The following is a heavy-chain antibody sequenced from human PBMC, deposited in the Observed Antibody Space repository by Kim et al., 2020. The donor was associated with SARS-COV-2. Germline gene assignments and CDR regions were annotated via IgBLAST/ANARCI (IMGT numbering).Heavy chain of an antibody. CDR3: TRDASGSYGLMRAFDF. J-gene: IGHJ3*01. V-gene: IGHV3-49*03. CDR1: GFIFGDYD. D-gene: IGHD3-10*01. CDR2: IRAKSFGGTT. Sequence: GRSLRLSCTASGFIFGDYDMTWFRQAPGKGLEWVGFIRAKSFGGTTDYAASVKGRFTISRDDSKYIAYLQMNSLKTEDTAVYYCTRDASGSYGLMRAFDFWGQGTMVTVSS.